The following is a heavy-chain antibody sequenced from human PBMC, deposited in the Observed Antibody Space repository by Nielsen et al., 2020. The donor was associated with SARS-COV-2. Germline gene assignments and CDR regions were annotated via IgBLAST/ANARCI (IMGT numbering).Heavy chain of an antibody. V-gene: IGHV3-30-3*01. CDR3: AKANNPVIVVVIM. D-gene: IGHD3-22*01. J-gene: IGHJ3*02. CDR2: ISYDGSNK. CDR1: GFTFSSYA. Sequence: GESLKISCAASGFTFSSYAMHWVRQAPGKGLEWVAVISYDGSNKYYADSVKGRFTISRDNSKNTLYLQMNSLRAEDTAVYYCAKANNPVIVVVIMWGQGTMVTVSS.